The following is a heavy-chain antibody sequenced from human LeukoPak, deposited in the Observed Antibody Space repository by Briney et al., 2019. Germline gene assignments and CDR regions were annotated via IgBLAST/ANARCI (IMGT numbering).Heavy chain of an antibody. Sequence: GGSLRLSCSASGFTFSSYAMHWVRQAPGRGLEYVSAISSNGGSTYYADSVKGRFTISRDNSKNTLYLQMSSLRPEDTAVDYCVKTPLRLGELSPEYFQHWGQGTLVTVSS. CDR1: GFTFSSYA. J-gene: IGHJ1*01. V-gene: IGHV3-64D*09. CDR3: VKTPLRLGELSPEYFQH. D-gene: IGHD3-16*02. CDR2: ISSNGGST.